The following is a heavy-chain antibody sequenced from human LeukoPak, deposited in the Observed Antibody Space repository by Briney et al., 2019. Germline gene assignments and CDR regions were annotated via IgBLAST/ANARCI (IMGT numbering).Heavy chain of an antibody. Sequence: GGSLRLSCAASGFTFSSYWTHWVRQAPGKGLVWVSRISSDGSSTSYADYVKGRFTISRDNAKSTLYLQMNSLRAEDTAVYYCVRPHYYGSGSYYYWGQGTLVTVSS. D-gene: IGHD3-10*01. CDR2: ISSDGSST. CDR3: VRPHYYGSGSYYY. V-gene: IGHV3-74*01. J-gene: IGHJ4*02. CDR1: GFTFSSYW.